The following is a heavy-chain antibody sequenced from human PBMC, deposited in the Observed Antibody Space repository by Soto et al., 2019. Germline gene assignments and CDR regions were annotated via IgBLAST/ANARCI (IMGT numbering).Heavy chain of an antibody. D-gene: IGHD3-3*01. CDR2: VHASGTT. V-gene: IGHV4-31*03. CDR3: VRGFVEAGMAFDY. J-gene: IGHJ4*02. CDR1: RESINNGAYF. Sequence: QVQLQESGPGLVKPSQTLSLTCSVSRESINNGAYFWSWIRQHPGKGLEWIGYVHASGTTYYNPSLRGRVALSIDNSKNQFYLSLKSVTAADTAVFFCVRGFVEAGMAFDYWGPGTLVTVSS.